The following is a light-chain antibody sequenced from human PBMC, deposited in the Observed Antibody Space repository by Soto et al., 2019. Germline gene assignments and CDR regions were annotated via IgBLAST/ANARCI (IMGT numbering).Light chain of an antibody. J-gene: IGKJ2*01. V-gene: IGKV3-20*01. CDR1: QSVSSSY. CDR2: GAS. CDR3: QQYGISPYT. Sequence: EIVLTQSPGTLSLSPGERATLSCRASQSVSSSYLAWYQQKPGQAPRLLIYGASNRATGIPDTFRGSGSGTDSTLTISRLEPEDFAIYYCQQYGISPYTFGQGTKLEIK.